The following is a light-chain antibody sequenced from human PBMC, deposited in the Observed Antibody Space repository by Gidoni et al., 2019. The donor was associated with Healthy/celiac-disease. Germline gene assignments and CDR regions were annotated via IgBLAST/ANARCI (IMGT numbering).Light chain of an antibody. CDR1: QSVSSN. J-gene: IGKJ1*01. V-gene: IGKV3-15*01. Sequence: EIVMTHSPATLPVSPGERATLSCRASQSVSSNLAWYQQKPGQAPRLLIYGASTRATGIPARFSGSGSGTDFTLTISSLQSEDFAVYYCQQYNNWPRTFGQGTKVEIK. CDR3: QQYNNWPRT. CDR2: GAS.